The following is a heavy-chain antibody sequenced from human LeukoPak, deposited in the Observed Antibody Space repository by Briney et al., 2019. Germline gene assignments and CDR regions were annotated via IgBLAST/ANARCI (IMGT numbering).Heavy chain of an antibody. CDR1: GGSLSSYY. CDR3: ARDTEVPGGRSWDF. D-gene: IGHD6-19*01. J-gene: IGHJ4*02. CDR2: THTSGTT. V-gene: IGHV4-4*07. Sequence: SETLSLTCTVSGGSLSSYYSTWIRQPAGKGLEWVGRTHTSGTTNHNPSLKNRVTMSVDTSNNHFSLKLSSVTAADTAVYYCARDTEVPGGRSWDFWGQGTLVTVSS.